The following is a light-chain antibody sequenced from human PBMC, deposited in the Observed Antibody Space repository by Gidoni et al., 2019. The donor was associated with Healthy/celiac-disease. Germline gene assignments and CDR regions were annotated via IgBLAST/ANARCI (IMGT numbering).Light chain of an antibody. J-gene: IGKJ4*01. CDR1: QSVSSY. CDR3: QQRSNWPPL. V-gene: IGKV3-11*01. CDR2: DAS. Sequence: DIVLTPSPATLSLSPGERATLSCRASQSVSSYLAWYQQKPGQAPRLLIYDASNRATGIPARFSGSGSGTDFTLTISSLETEDFAVYYCQQRSNWPPLFGGXTKVEIK.